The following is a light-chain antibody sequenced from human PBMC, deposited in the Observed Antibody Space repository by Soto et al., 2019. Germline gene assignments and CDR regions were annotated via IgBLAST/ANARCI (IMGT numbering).Light chain of an antibody. Sequence: DIVLTQSPATLSVSPGDRATLSCRASQNILNNLAWYHQKPGQPPRLLVYGASTRATDAPPRFRGSGSGTEFSLTISILQSEDSGTYYCQQYSSWPRTFGQGSKVEMK. CDR2: GAS. J-gene: IGKJ1*01. CDR1: QNILNN. CDR3: QQYSSWPRT. V-gene: IGKV3-15*01.